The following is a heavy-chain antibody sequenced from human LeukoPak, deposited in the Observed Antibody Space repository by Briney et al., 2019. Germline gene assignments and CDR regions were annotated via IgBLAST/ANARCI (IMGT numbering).Heavy chain of an antibody. Sequence: SETLSLTCTVSGGSISHYFWSWIRQPPGKALEWISYIYYSGSTNYNPSLKSRVTISVDTSKNQFSLKLSSVTAADTAVYYCAKTVAGYWYFDLWGRGTLVTVSP. J-gene: IGHJ2*01. CDR3: AKTVAGYWYFDL. CDR1: GGSISHYF. V-gene: IGHV4-59*08. D-gene: IGHD6-19*01. CDR2: IYYSGST.